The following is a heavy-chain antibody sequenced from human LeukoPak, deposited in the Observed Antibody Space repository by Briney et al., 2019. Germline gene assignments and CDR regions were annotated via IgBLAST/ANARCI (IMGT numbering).Heavy chain of an antibody. Sequence: ETLSLTCAVYGGSFSGYYWSWIRQPPGKGLEWVSTISDGGGATYYLDSVKGRFTVSRDNSQQTLYLQMKSLTVEDTALYYCAKAIGQAIPAASRWYDPWGQGTLVTVSS. CDR2: ISDGGGAT. J-gene: IGHJ5*02. V-gene: IGHV3-23*01. CDR1: GGSFSGYY. CDR3: AKAIGQAIPAASRWYDP. D-gene: IGHD2-2*01.